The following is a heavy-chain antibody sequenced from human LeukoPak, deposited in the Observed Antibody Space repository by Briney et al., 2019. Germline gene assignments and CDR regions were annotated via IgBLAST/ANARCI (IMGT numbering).Heavy chain of an antibody. Sequence: PGGSLRLSCAASGFTVSSNYMSWVRQAPGKGLEWVSAISGSGGSTYYADSVKGRFTISRDNSKNTLYLQMNSLRAEDTAVYYCCGSLPLYLNWFDPWGQGTLVTVSS. V-gene: IGHV3-23*01. CDR2: ISGSGGST. J-gene: IGHJ5*02. CDR1: GFTVSSNY. CDR3: CGSLPLYLNWFDP. D-gene: IGHD2-15*01.